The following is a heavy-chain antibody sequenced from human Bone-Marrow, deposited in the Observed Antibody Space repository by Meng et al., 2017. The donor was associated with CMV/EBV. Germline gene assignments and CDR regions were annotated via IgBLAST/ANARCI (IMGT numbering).Heavy chain of an antibody. V-gene: IGHV4-4*07. Sequence: QVHLQESGPGQVKPSGXLSLTCSLSGAPITNWYLSWIRQPAGRGLEWIGRVYSTGSTNYNPSLKSRVTMSLDTSKNEISLSLRSVTAADTAFYYCATGSGDFDHWGQGILVTVSS. CDR2: VYSTGST. J-gene: IGHJ4*02. CDR3: ATGSGDFDH. CDR1: GAPITNWY. D-gene: IGHD3-3*01.